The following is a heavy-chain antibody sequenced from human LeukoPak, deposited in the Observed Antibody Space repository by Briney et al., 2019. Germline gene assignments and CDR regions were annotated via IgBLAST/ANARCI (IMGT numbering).Heavy chain of an antibody. CDR1: GFTFSSYS. J-gene: IGHJ4*02. Sequence: GGSLRLSCAASGFTFSSYSMNWVRQAPGKGLEWVSYISSSSSTIYYADSVKGRFTISRDNAKNSLYLQMNSLRSEDTAVYYCSYQGEFRAFDYWGQGTLVTVSS. CDR2: ISSSSSTI. D-gene: IGHD3-10*01. CDR3: SYQGEFRAFDY. V-gene: IGHV3-48*01.